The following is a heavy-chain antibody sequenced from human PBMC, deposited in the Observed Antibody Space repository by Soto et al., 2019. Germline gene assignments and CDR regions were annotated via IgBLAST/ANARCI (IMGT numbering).Heavy chain of an antibody. CDR3: ARAKTYSDPFDY. CDR1: GGSISSSSW. J-gene: IGHJ4*02. V-gene: IGHV4-4*02. D-gene: IGHD2-15*01. Sequence: QVQLQESGPGLLKPSGTLSLTCDVSGGSISSSSWWSWIRQPPGKGLEWIGEIYHSGSTNYNPSLKSRVTISVDKSKNQFSLKLSSVTAADTAVYYCARAKTYSDPFDYWGQGTLVTVSS. CDR2: IYHSGST.